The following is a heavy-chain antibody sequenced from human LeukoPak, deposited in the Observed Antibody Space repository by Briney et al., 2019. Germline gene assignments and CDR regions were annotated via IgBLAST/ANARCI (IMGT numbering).Heavy chain of an antibody. V-gene: IGHV3-7*01. D-gene: IGHD1-26*01. CDR1: GFTFSSYW. CDR3: ARGGSI. Sequence: PGGSLRLSCAASGFTFSSYWMSWVRQAPGKGLEWVADMNQDGSEKYYVDSVRGRFTISRDNAKNSLYLQMSSLRAEDTAVYYCARGGSIGGQGTLVTVSS. J-gene: IGHJ4*02. CDR2: MNQDGSEK.